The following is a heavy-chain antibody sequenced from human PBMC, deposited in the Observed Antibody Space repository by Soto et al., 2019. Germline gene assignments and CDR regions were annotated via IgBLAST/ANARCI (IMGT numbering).Heavy chain of an antibody. D-gene: IGHD2-21*02. J-gene: IGHJ4*02. CDR1: GYSFTNFW. CDR3: ARPRHPPSAFMVVTTMELVY. CDR2: IDPSDSYT. Sequence: PGESLKISCETSGYSFTNFWISWVRQMPGKGLEWMGRIDPSDSYTNYSPSFQGHVTFSADGSINTAYLPWSSLKASDTAMYYCARPRHPPSAFMVVTTMELVYLAQGALVTVSS. V-gene: IGHV5-10-1*01.